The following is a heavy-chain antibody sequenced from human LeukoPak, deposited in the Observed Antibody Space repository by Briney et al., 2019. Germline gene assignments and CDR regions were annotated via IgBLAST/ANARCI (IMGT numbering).Heavy chain of an antibody. V-gene: IGHV3-23*01. CDR1: GFTFSSYG. J-gene: IGHJ5*02. D-gene: IGHD6-13*01. CDR3: ARSPLAAAGTSWFDP. Sequence: GGTLRLSCAASGFTFSSYGMSWVRQAPGKGLQWVSVIIGSGSSTYYADSVKGRFTISRDNAKNSLYLQMNSLRAEDTAVYYCARSPLAAAGTSWFDPWGQGTLVTVSS. CDR2: IIGSGSST.